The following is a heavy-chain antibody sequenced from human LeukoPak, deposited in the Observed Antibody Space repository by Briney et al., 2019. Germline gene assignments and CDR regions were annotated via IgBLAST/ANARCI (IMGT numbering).Heavy chain of an antibody. CDR1: GFTFSSYN. D-gene: IGHD1-26*01. CDR2: ITSSSSHI. V-gene: IGHV3-21*01. CDR3: ARDPYSGGYGDYYYYYMDV. Sequence: GGSLTLSCAASGFTFSSYNMNWVRQAPGKGLEWVSSITSSSSHIYYADSVKGRFTISRDNAKNSLYLQINSLRAEDTAVYYCARDPYSGGYGDYYYYYMDVWGKGTTVTISS. J-gene: IGHJ6*03.